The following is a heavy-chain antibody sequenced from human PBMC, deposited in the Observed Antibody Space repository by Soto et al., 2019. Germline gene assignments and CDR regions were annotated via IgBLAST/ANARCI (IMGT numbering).Heavy chain of an antibody. J-gene: IGHJ4*02. V-gene: IGHV3-48*01. D-gene: IGHD5-12*01. CDR1: GFTFSSYS. CDR2: ISGGSSLI. CDR3: ATRSRGYSGYVKY. Sequence: EVQLVESGGGLVQPGGSLRLSCAASGFTFSSYSMSWVRQTPGKGLEWVSHISGGSSLIYYADSVKGRFSISRDNAENSRYLQMNSLRAEDTAVYYCATRSRGYSGYVKYWGQGTVVTVSS.